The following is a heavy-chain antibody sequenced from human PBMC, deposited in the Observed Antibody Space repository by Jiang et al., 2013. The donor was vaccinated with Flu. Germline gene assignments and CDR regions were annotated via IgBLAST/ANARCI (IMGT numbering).Heavy chain of an antibody. Sequence: GPGLVKPSETLSLTCTVSGGSIRSSSYFWVWIRQPPGKRLEWIGSIYDSGSTYYNPSLKSRLTMSVDTSKNQFSLKLSSVTAADTAVYYCARAQKXSGFELPHFHYWGQGMMVTVSS. CDR2: IYDSGST. J-gene: IGHJ4*02. D-gene: IGHD5-12*01. CDR1: GGSIRSSSYF. CDR3: ARAQKXSGFELPHFHY. V-gene: IGHV4-39*07.